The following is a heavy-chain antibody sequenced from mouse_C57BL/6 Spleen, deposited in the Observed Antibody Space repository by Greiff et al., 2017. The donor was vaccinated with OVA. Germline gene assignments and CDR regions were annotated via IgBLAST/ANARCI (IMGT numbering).Heavy chain of an antibody. CDR3: ARWGYYDYDGY. V-gene: IGHV1-64*01. J-gene: IGHJ2*01. CDR2: IHPNSGST. D-gene: IGHD2-4*01. CDR1: GYTFTSYW. Sequence: QVQLKQPGAELVKPGASVKLSCKASGYTFTSYWMHWVKQRPGQGLEWIGMIHPNSGSTNYNEKFKSKATLTVDKSSSTAYMQLSSLTSEDSAVYYCARWGYYDYDGYWGQGTTLTVSS.